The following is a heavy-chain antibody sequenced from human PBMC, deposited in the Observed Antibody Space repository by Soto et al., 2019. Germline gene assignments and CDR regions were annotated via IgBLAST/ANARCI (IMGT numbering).Heavy chain of an antibody. Sequence: QVQLVESGGGVVQPGRSLRLSCAASGFTFSSYGMHWVRQAPGKGLEWVAVISYDGSNKYYADSVKGRFTISRDNSKNTLYLQMNSLRAEDTAVYYCAKDLHGVDYWGQGTLVTVSS. V-gene: IGHV3-30*18. D-gene: IGHD3-10*01. CDR2: ISYDGSNK. J-gene: IGHJ4*02. CDR1: GFTFSSYG. CDR3: AKDLHGVDY.